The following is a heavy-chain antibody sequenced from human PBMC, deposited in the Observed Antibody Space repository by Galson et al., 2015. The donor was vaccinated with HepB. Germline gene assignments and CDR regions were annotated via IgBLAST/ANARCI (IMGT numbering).Heavy chain of an antibody. CDR3: RPARQLENLGQQRD. CDR2: ISYDGSNK. CDR1: GFTFSSYA. J-gene: IGHJ4*02. V-gene: IGHV3-30-3*01. Sequence: SLRLSCAASGFTFSSYAMHWVRQAPGKGLEWVAVISYDGSNKYYADSVKGRFTISRDNSKNTLYLQMNSLRAEDTAVYYCRPARQLENLGQQRDWGQGTLVTVSS. D-gene: IGHD6-6*01.